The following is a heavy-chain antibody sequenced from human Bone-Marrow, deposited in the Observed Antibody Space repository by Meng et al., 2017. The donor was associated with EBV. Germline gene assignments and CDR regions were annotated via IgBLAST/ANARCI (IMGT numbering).Heavy chain of an antibody. J-gene: IGHJ4*02. CDR2: INAGNGNT. Sequence: QVQLVQTGAEVKKPGASVKVSCKASGYTFTSYTMHWVRQAPGQRLEWMGWINAGNGNTKYSQKFQDRVTITRDTSASTAYMELSSLRSEDTAMYYCASVNSDYDSHLDYWGQGTLVTVSS. CDR3: ASVNSDYDSHLDY. CDR1: GYTFTSYT. D-gene: IGHD5-12*01. V-gene: IGHV1-3*01.